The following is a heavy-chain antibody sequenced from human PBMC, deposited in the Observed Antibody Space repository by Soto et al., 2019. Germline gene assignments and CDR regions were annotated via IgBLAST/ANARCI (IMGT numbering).Heavy chain of an antibody. V-gene: IGHV3-33*01. Sequence: GGSLRLSCVASGFTFSSHGMHWVRQAPGKGLEWVAVIWYDGSNKYYADSVKGRFTTSRDNSDNMLYLQMNRLRAEDTAVYYCARAPETTVTRPRGGMDVWGQGTTVTVSS. CDR1: GFTFSSHG. CDR2: IWYDGSNK. D-gene: IGHD4-17*01. CDR3: ARAPETTVTRPRGGMDV. J-gene: IGHJ6*02.